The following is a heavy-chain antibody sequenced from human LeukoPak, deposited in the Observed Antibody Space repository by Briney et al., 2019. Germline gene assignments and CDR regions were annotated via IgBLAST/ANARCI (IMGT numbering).Heavy chain of an antibody. J-gene: IGHJ4*02. Sequence: GGSLRLSCTASGFTFSSYSMNWVRQAPGKGLEWVSSISSSSSYIYYADSVKGRFTISRGNAKNSLYLQMNSLRAEDTAVYYCARGAYGDYVYPDYWGQGTLVTVSS. CDR1: GFTFSSYS. V-gene: IGHV3-21*01. D-gene: IGHD4-17*01. CDR3: ARGAYGDYVYPDY. CDR2: ISSSSSYI.